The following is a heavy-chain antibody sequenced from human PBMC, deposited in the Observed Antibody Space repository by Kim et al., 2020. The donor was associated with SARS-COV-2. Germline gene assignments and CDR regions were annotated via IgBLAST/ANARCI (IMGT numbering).Heavy chain of an antibody. CDR3: TRDHSMVRGPPDY. D-gene: IGHD3-10*01. CDR1: GFTFGDYA. J-gene: IGHJ4*02. CDR2: IRSKAYGGTT. V-gene: IGHV3-49*03. Sequence: GGSLRLSCTASGFTFGDYAMSWFRQAPGKGLEWVGFIRSKAYGGTTEYAASVKGRFTISRDDSKSIAYLQMNSLKTEDTAVYYCTRDHSMVRGPPDYWGQGTLVTVSS.